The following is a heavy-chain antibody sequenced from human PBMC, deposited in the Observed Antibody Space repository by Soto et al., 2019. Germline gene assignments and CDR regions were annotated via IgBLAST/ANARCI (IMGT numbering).Heavy chain of an antibody. CDR2: INPNSGGT. Sequence: ASVKVSCKASGYTLTGYYMHGVRQAPGQGLEWMGWINPNSGGTNYAQKFQGRVTMTRDTSISTAYMELSRLRSDDTAVYYCAREQQWLVPGMDVWGQGTTVTVSS. J-gene: IGHJ6*02. D-gene: IGHD6-19*01. V-gene: IGHV1-2*02. CDR1: GYTLTGYY. CDR3: AREQQWLVPGMDV.